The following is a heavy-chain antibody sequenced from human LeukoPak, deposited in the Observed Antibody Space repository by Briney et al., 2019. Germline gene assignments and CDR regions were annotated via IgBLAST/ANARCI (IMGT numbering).Heavy chain of an antibody. Sequence: GSLRLSCAASGFTFSSYAMSWVRQAPGEGLEWVSAISGSGGSTYYADSVKGRFTISRDNSKNTLYLQMNSLRAEDTAVYYCAKEGCSGGSCYSGGYYYYMDVWGKGTTVTVSS. CDR1: GFTFSSYA. J-gene: IGHJ6*03. D-gene: IGHD2-15*01. CDR3: AKEGCSGGSCYSGGYYYYMDV. V-gene: IGHV3-23*01. CDR2: ISGSGGST.